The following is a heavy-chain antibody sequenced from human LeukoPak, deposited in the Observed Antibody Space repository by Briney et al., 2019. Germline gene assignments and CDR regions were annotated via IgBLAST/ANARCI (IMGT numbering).Heavy chain of an antibody. D-gene: IGHD3-10*02. J-gene: IGHJ6*04. CDR1: GFTFSSYE. CDR2: ISSSGSTI. Sequence: GGSLRLSCAASGFTFSSYEMNWVRQAPGKGLEWVSYISSSGSTIYYADSVKGRFTISRDNAKNSLYLQMNSLRAEDAAVYYCAELGITMIGGVWGKGSTVTISS. V-gene: IGHV3-48*03. CDR3: AELGITMIGGV.